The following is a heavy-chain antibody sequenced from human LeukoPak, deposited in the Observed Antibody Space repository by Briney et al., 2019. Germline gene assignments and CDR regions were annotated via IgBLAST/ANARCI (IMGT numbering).Heavy chain of an antibody. CDR1: GFTFSGYA. V-gene: IGHV3-23*01. CDR3: AKDLSPPRITMVRGVIGAFDI. D-gene: IGHD3-10*01. J-gene: IGHJ3*02. Sequence: GGSLRLSCAASGFTFSGYAMSWVRQAPGKGLEWVSAISGSGGSTYYADSVKGRFTISRDNSKNTLYLQMNSLRAGDTAVYYCAKDLSPPRITMVRGVIGAFDIWGQGTMVTVSS. CDR2: ISGSGGST.